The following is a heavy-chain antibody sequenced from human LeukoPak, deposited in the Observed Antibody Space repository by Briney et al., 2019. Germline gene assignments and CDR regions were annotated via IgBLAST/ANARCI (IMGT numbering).Heavy chain of an antibody. CDR2: INPNSGGT. CDR1: GYTFTGYY. V-gene: IGHV1-2*02. Sequence: ASVKVSCKASGYTFTGYYMHWVRQAPGQGLERMGWINPNSGGTNYAQKFQGRVTMTRDTSISTAYMYLSRLTSDDTAVYYCARAAVVTGSTETFDPWGQGTLVTVSS. J-gene: IGHJ5*02. CDR3: ARAAVVTGSTETFDP. D-gene: IGHD2-8*02.